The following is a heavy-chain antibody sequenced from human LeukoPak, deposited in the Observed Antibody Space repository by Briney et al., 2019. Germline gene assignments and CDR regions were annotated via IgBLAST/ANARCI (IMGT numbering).Heavy chain of an antibody. CDR1: GYTFTSYG. Sequence: ASVKVSCKASGYTFTSYGISWVRQAPGQGLEWMGWISAYNGNTNYAQKLQGRVTMTTDTSTSTAYMELRSLRSDDTAVYYCARFDDDYGDYVVDYWGQGTLVTVSS. D-gene: IGHD4-17*01. CDR3: ARFDDDYGDYVVDY. CDR2: ISAYNGNT. J-gene: IGHJ4*02. V-gene: IGHV1-18*01.